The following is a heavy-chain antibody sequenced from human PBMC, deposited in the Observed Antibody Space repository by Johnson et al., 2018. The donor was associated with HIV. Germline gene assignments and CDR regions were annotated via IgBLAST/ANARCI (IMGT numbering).Heavy chain of an antibody. CDR2: INSDGSST. J-gene: IGHJ3*02. Sequence: VQLVESGGGLVQPGGSLRLSCVVSGFTFSSYWMHWVRQAPGKGLVWVSHINSDGSSTNSADSVKGRFTISRATAKNSLYLQMNRLRVEETAGYYSARGGDGSQRGGHNHLWLFAFDIWGQGTMVTVSS. V-gene: IGHV3-74*02. D-gene: IGHD2-21*01. CDR3: ARGGDGSQRGGHNHLWLFAFDI. CDR1: GFTFSSYW.